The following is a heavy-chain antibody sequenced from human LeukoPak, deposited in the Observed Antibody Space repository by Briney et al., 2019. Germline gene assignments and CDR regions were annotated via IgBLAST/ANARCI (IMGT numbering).Heavy chain of an antibody. D-gene: IGHD6-19*01. CDR1: GGSISSYY. J-gene: IGHJ4*02. CDR2: IYYSGST. V-gene: IGHV4-59*05. Sequence: TSETLSLTCTVSGGSISSYYWSWIRQPPGKGLEWIGSIYYSGSTYYNPSLESRVTISVDTSKNQFSLKLSSVTAADTAVYYCATSGWYLLPGVYWGQGTLVTVSS. CDR3: ATSGWYLLPGVY.